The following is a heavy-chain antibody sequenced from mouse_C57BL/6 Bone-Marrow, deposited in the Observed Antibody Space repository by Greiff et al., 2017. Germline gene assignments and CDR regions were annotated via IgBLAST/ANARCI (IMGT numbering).Heavy chain of an antibody. J-gene: IGHJ2*01. CDR1: GYTFTSYW. Sequence: QVQLQQPGAELVMPGASVKLSCKASGYTFTSYWMHWVKQRPGQGLEWIGEIDPSDSYTNYNQKFKGKSTLTVDKSSSTAYMQLSSLTSEDSAVYYCARGGYDYPDYWGQGTTLTVSS. CDR3: ARGGYDYPDY. D-gene: IGHD2-4*01. CDR2: IDPSDSYT. V-gene: IGHV1-69*01.